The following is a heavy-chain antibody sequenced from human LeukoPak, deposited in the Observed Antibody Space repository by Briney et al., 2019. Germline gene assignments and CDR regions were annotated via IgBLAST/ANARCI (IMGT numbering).Heavy chain of an antibody. D-gene: IGHD2-15*01. CDR2: IYYSGST. Sequence: PSETLSLTCTVSGGSISIGYWSWIRQPPGRGLEWIGYIYYSGSTNYNSSLKSRVTISVDTSKNQFSLKLSSVTAADTAVYYCARDATAYAAFDIWGQGTMVTVSS. CDR1: GGSISIGY. CDR3: ARDATAYAAFDI. J-gene: IGHJ3*02. V-gene: IGHV4-59*01.